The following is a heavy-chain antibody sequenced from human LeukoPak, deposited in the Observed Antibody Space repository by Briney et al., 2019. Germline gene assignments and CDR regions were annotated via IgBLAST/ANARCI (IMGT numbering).Heavy chain of an antibody. V-gene: IGHV1-46*01. D-gene: IGHD1-26*01. J-gene: IGHJ5*02. CDR1: RYTFPSYY. CDR3: ARDNSVGDNAWWFDP. Sequence: ASVKVSCKASRYTFPSYYMHWVRQAPGQGLEWMGLIKPTGGSTGYAQKFQGRVTMTRDMSTSTDYMELSSLRSEDTAIYYCARDNSVGDNAWWFDPWGQGTLVTVSS. CDR2: IKPTGGST.